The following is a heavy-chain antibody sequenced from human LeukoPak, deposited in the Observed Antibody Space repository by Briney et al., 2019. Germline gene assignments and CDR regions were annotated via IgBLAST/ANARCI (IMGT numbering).Heavy chain of an antibody. D-gene: IGHD3-9*01. CDR3: ARDRGVLRYFDWLSHPNYGMDV. V-gene: IGHV3-9*01. CDR2: ISWNSGSI. J-gene: IGHJ6*02. CDR1: GFTFDDYA. Sequence: GGSLRLSCAASGFTFDDYAMHWVRQAPGKGLEWVSGISWNSGSIGYADSVKGRFTISRDNAKNSLYLQMNSLRAEDTAVYYCARDRGVLRYFDWLSHPNYGMDVWGQGTTVTVSS.